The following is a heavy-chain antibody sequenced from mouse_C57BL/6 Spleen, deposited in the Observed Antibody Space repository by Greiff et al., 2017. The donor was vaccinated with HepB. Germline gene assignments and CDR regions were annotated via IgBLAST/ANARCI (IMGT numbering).Heavy chain of an antibody. D-gene: IGHD4-1*01. CDR3: ARSALGLAFDY. CDR2: IYPRSGNT. J-gene: IGHJ2*01. CDR1: GYTFTSYG. V-gene: IGHV1-81*01. Sequence: LQESGAELARPGASVKLSCKASGYTFTSYGIRWVKQRTGPGLEWIGEIYPRSGNTYYTEKFKGKATLTADKSSSTAYMELRSLTSTDSADYFWARSALGLAFDYWGHGTTLTVS.